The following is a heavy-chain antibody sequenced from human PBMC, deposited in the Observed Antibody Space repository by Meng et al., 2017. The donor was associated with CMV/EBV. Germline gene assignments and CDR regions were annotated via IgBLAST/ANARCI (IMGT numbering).Heavy chain of an antibody. Sequence: LVNCEGEVQKPRARVKLASKASAYTFTSYYTHGVQQAPRQGLECIGIIHPSGGSTSYAQKSQGRVTMNRDTSTSTVYMELSSLRSDDTAVYYCALAEYSSSLFDYWGQGTLVTVSS. CDR1: AYTFTSYY. D-gene: IGHD6-13*01. CDR2: IHPSGGST. CDR3: ALAEYSSSLFDY. V-gene: IGHV1-46*01. J-gene: IGHJ4*02.